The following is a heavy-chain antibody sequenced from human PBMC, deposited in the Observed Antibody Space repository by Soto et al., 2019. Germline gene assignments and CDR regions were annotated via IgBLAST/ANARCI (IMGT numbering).Heavy chain of an antibody. Sequence: QVQLVQSGAEVRKPGSSVKVSCQASGGTFSNSTVTWVRQAPGQGLEWMGRLIPILGVANYAQKFRGRLTITADKSTTTAYMDLRSLRPEDTAIYYCARFKLGDDYWGQGTLVTVSS. CDR3: ARFKLGDDY. D-gene: IGHD5-12*01. J-gene: IGHJ4*02. V-gene: IGHV1-69*02. CDR2: LIPILGVA. CDR1: GGTFSNST.